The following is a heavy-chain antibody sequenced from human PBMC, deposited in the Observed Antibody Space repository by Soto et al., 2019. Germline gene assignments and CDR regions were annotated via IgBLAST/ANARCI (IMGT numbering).Heavy chain of an antibody. D-gene: IGHD5-18*01. Sequence: GASVKVSCKASGYTFTSYGISWVRQAPGQGLEWMGWISAYNGNTNYAQKLQGRVTMTTDTSTSTAYMELRSLRSDDTAVYYCARDPRPRGYSYGLFDYWGQGTLVTVSS. CDR1: GYTFTSYG. CDR2: ISAYNGNT. V-gene: IGHV1-18*04. J-gene: IGHJ4*02. CDR3: ARDPRPRGYSYGLFDY.